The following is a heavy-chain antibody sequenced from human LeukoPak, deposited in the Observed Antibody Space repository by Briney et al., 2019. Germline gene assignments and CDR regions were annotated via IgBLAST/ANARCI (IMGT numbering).Heavy chain of an antibody. J-gene: IGHJ4*02. Sequence: GGSLRLSCAASGFTFSNYNMNWVRQAPGKGLEWTSYISSSSSTIYYADSVKGRFTISRDNSKNTLYLQMNSLRAEDTAVYYCARFYGGNSGFDYWGQGTLVTVSS. CDR1: GFTFSNYN. CDR3: ARFYGGNSGFDY. V-gene: IGHV3-48*01. CDR2: ISSSSSTI. D-gene: IGHD4-23*01.